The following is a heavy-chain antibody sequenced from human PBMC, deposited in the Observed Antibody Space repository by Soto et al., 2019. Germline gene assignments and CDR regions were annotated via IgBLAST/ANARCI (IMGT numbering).Heavy chain of an antibody. CDR1: GGSVSSGNYY. D-gene: IGHD3-22*01. V-gene: IGHV4-61*01. CDR3: ARGGGIYSDSSGYYYVHAFDI. J-gene: IGHJ3*02. CDR2: IYYSGST. Sequence: QVQLQESGPGLVKPSETLSLTCTVSGGSVSSGNYYWSWIRQPPGKGLEWIGYIYYSGSTNYNPSLKSRVTISVDTSKNQFSLKLSSVTAADTAVYYCARGGGIYSDSSGYYYVHAFDIWGQGTMVTVSS.